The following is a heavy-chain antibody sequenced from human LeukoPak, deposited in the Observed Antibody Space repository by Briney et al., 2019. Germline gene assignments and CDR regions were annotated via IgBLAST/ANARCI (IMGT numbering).Heavy chain of an antibody. Sequence: PSETLSLTCTVSGGSISSYYWSWIRQPPGKGLEWIGYIYYSGSTYYNPSLKSRVTISVDTSKNQFSLKLSSVTAADTAVYYCARYSSGWYYFDYWGQGTLVTVSS. J-gene: IGHJ4*02. CDR2: IYYSGST. CDR1: GGSISSYY. CDR3: ARYSSGWYYFDY. V-gene: IGHV4-59*12. D-gene: IGHD6-19*01.